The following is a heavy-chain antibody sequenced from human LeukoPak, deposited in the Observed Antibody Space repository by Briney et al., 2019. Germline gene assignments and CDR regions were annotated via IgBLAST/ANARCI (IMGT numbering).Heavy chain of an antibody. V-gene: IGHV1-69*05. J-gene: IGHJ3*02. Sequence: SVKVSCKASGGTFGSCAINWVRQAPGQGLEWMGRIIPIFGTANYAQKFQGRVTITTDESTSTAYMELSSLRSEDTAVYYCARDEGSDDAFDIWGQGTMVTVSS. CDR2: IIPIFGTA. CDR1: GGTFGSCA. CDR3: ARDEGSDDAFDI.